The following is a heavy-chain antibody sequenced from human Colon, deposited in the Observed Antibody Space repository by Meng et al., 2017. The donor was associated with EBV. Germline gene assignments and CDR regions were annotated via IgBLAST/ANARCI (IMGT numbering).Heavy chain of an antibody. Sequence: QVQVQESGPGLVTPSETLSLTCIVSGDSVSDTNHFWGWVRQAPGKGLEWVGSINSNWNTYSNPSLTSRVTMSLDTSKNQFSLKLSSVTAADTVVYYCVRVRGDFDYWGQGTLVTVSS. CDR1: GDSVSDTNHF. D-gene: IGHD3-16*01. CDR3: VRVRGDFDY. CDR2: INSNWNT. J-gene: IGHJ4*02. V-gene: IGHV4-39*07.